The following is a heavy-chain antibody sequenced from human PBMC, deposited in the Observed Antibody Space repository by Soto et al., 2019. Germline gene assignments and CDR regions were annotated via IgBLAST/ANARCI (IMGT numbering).Heavy chain of an antibody. Sequence: GGSLRLSCAASGFTFSSYGMHWVRQAPGKGLEWVAVIWYDGSNKYYADSVKGRFTISRDNSKNTLYLQMNSLRAEDTAVYYCAREDIAAAGTIIDYWGQGTLVTVSS. CDR2: IWYDGSNK. V-gene: IGHV3-33*01. CDR1: GFTFSSYG. D-gene: IGHD6-13*01. CDR3: AREDIAAAGTIIDY. J-gene: IGHJ4*02.